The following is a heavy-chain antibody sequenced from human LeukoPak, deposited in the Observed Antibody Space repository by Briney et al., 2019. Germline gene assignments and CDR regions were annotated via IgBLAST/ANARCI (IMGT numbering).Heavy chain of an antibody. CDR3: ARRVANYYYYYMDV. V-gene: IGHV3-74*01. Sequence: GGSLRLSCATSGFTFNNYWMHWVRQGPGKGLAWVSYISPDGSSTYYADSVKGRFTISRENAKNSLYLQMDSLRAEDTAVYYCARRVANYYYYYMDVWGKGTTVTISS. CDR2: ISPDGSST. D-gene: IGHD2-15*01. J-gene: IGHJ6*03. CDR1: GFTFNNYW.